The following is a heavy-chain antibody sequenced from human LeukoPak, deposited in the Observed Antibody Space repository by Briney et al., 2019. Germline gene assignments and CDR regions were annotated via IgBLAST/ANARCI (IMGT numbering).Heavy chain of an antibody. Sequence: GGSLRLSCAASGFTFDSYTMHWVRQAPGKGLEWVSLISWDGGSTDYAASVKGRFTISRDNSKNSLYLQMNSLGTDDTALYYCAKGQRGSYSYYFDYWGQGALVTVSS. CDR2: ISWDGGST. CDR1: GFTFDSYT. CDR3: AKGQRGSYSYYFDY. V-gene: IGHV3-43*01. D-gene: IGHD1-26*01. J-gene: IGHJ4*02.